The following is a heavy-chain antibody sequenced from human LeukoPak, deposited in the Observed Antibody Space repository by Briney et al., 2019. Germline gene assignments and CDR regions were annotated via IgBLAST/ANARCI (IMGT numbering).Heavy chain of an antibody. CDR1: GFAFNTYW. CDR3: AKELRRGSYYYYGMDV. V-gene: IGHV3-7*01. Sequence: RSGGSLRLSCAASGFAFNTYWMNWVRQAPGKGLEWVAHIKQDGSKKYYADSVKGRFTISRDNSKNTLYLQMNSLRAEDTAVYYCAKELRRGSYYYYGMDVWGQGTTVTVSS. CDR2: IKQDGSKK. J-gene: IGHJ6*02. D-gene: IGHD4-17*01.